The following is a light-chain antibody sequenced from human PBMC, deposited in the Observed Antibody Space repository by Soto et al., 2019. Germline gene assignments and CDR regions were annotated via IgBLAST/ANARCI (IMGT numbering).Light chain of an antibody. J-gene: IGLJ2*01. CDR1: SSYVGGYNY. CDR2: GVS. CDR3: GSYTSSSTLI. Sequence: QSALTQPASVSGSPGQSVTISCTGTSSYVGGYNYVSWYQHHPGKAPKLMLYGVSDRPSGISNRFSGSKSGNTASLTISGLQAEDEADYYCGSYTSSSTLIFGGGTKLTVL. V-gene: IGLV2-14*01.